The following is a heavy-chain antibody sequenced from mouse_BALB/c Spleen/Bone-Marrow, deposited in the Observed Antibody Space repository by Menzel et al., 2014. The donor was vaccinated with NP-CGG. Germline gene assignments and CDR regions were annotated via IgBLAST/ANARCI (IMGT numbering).Heavy chain of an antibody. Sequence: VQLQQSGPGLVAPSQSLSITCTVSGFSLTNYGVHWVRQPPGKGLEWLVVIWSDGNTTYNSALRSRLSISKANSKSQLFLKMNSLQTEDTAMYYCARNPYGNYAMDYWGQGTSVTVSS. V-gene: IGHV2-6*02. D-gene: IGHD2-10*02. CDR2: IWSDGNT. CDR3: ARNPYGNYAMDY. CDR1: GFSLTNYG. J-gene: IGHJ4*01.